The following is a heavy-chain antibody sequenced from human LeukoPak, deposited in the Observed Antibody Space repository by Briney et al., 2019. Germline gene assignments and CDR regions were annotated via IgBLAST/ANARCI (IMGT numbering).Heavy chain of an antibody. Sequence: SVKVSCKASGGTFSSYAISWVRQAPGQGLEWMGRIIPILGIVNYAQKFQGRVTITADKSTSTAYMELSSLRSEDTAVYYCARASSLEWLLDYWGQGTLVTVSS. CDR2: IIPILGIV. CDR1: GGTFSSYA. CDR3: ARASSLEWLLDY. V-gene: IGHV1-69*04. D-gene: IGHD3-3*01. J-gene: IGHJ4*02.